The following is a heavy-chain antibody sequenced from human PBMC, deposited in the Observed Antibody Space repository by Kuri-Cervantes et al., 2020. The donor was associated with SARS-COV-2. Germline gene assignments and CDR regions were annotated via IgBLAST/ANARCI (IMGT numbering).Heavy chain of an antibody. V-gene: IGHV3-30-3*01. CDR2: ISYDGSNK. CDR3: ARDHQLLGS. Sequence: GGSLRLSCAASEFSFSNYAMSWVRQAPGKGLEWVAVISYDGSNKYYADSVKGRFTISRDNSKNTLYLQMNSLRAEDTAVYYCARDHQLLGSWGQGTLVTVSS. CDR1: EFSFSNYA. D-gene: IGHD2-2*01. J-gene: IGHJ5*02.